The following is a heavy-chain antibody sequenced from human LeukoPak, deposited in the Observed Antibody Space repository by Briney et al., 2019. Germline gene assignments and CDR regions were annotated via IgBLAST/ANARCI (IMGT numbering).Heavy chain of an antibody. CDR2: TYYRSKWYN. J-gene: IGHJ4*02. V-gene: IGHV6-1*01. Sequence: SQTLSLTCAISGDSVSSNSAAWNWIRQSPSRGLEWLGRTYYRSKWYNDYAVSVKSRITINPDTSKNQFSLQLNSVTPEDTAVYYCARDSERYFDWLLFRGFLFDYWGQGTLVTVSS. CDR3: ARDSERYFDWLLFRGFLFDY. CDR1: GDSVSSNSAA. D-gene: IGHD3-9*01.